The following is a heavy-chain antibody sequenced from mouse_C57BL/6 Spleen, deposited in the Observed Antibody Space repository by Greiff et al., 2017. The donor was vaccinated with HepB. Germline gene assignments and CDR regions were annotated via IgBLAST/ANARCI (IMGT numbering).Heavy chain of an antibody. D-gene: IGHD2-4*01. CDR1: GYAFSSSW. CDR3: ARRGYYDYDADAMDY. V-gene: IGHV1-82*01. Sequence: VQLQQSGPELVKPGASVKISCKASGYAFSSSWMNWVKQRPGKGLEWIGRIYPGDGDTNYNGKFKGKATLTADKSSSTAYMQLSSLTSEDSAVYFCARRGYYDYDADAMDYWGQGTSVTVSS. CDR2: IYPGDGDT. J-gene: IGHJ4*01.